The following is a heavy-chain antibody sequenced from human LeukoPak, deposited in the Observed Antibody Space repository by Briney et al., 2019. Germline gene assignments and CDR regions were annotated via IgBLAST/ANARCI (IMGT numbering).Heavy chain of an antibody. Sequence: GGALRLSCADSGFTFDDYGMSWVRQAPGKGREWGSGINWNGGSTVYADSVKGGVTISRDNSKNTLYLQMNRLRAEDTAVYYSAQSTIAMASLIKYYFDYWGQGTLVTVSS. CDR2: INWNGGST. V-gene: IGHV3-20*04. CDR1: GFTFDDYG. J-gene: IGHJ4*02. D-gene: IGHD6-19*01. CDR3: AQSTIAMASLIKYYFDY.